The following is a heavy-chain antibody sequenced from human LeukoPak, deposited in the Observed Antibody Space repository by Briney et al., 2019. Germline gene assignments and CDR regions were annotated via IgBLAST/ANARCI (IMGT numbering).Heavy chain of an antibody. CDR2: IYDTGST. D-gene: IGHD1-26*01. V-gene: IGHV4-59*01. J-gene: IGHJ6*03. Sequence: PSETLSLTCTVSGGSISSYYWSWVRQPPGKGLEWIGYIYDTGSTNYNPSLKSRVTISADTSKNQFSLKLSSVTAADTAVYYCARGIVGATYYYYYMDVWGKGTTVTVSS. CDR3: ARGIVGATYYYYYMDV. CDR1: GGSISSYY.